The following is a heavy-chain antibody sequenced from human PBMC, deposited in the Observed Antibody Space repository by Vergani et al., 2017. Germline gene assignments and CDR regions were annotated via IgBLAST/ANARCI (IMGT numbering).Heavy chain of an antibody. CDR2: IYSGGST. Sequence: EVQLVESGGGLIQPGGSLRLSCAASGFTVSSNYMSWVRQAPGKGLEWVSVIYSGGSTYYADSVKGRFTISRDNSKNTLYLQMNSLRAEDTAVYYCARVTSSGPDAFDIWGQGTMVTVSS. CDR1: GFTVSSNY. CDR3: ARVTSSGPDAFDI. J-gene: IGHJ3*02. D-gene: IGHD6-19*01. V-gene: IGHV3-53*01.